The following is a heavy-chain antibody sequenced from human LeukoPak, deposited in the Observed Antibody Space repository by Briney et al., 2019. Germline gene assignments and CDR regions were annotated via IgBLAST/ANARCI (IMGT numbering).Heavy chain of an antibody. CDR1: GFTFSSYG. J-gene: IGHJ4*02. Sequence: GGSLRLSCAASGFTFSSYGMHWVRQAPGKGLEGVAFIRYDGSNKYYADSVKGRFTISRDNSKNTLYLQMNSLRGEDTAVYYCAKVGDLGFDYWGQGTLVTVSS. V-gene: IGHV3-30*02. D-gene: IGHD3-10*01. CDR2: IRYDGSNK. CDR3: AKVGDLGFDY.